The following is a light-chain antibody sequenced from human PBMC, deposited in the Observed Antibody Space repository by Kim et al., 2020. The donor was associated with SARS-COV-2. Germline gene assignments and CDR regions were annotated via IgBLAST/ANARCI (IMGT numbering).Light chain of an antibody. Sequence: GQSITISCTGTSSDVGSYNLVSWYQQHPGKAPKLMIYEVSKRPSGVSNRFSGSKSGNTASLTISGLQAEDEADYYCCSYAGSSTWVFGRGTQLTVL. CDR3: CSYAGSSTWV. CDR1: SSDVGSYNL. V-gene: IGLV2-23*02. J-gene: IGLJ3*02. CDR2: EVS.